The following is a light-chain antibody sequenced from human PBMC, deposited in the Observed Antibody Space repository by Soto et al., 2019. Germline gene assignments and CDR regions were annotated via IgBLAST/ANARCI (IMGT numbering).Light chain of an antibody. J-gene: IGLJ2*01. CDR3: FSYAGNSIWL. V-gene: IGLV2-23*02. CDR1: SSDVGGYNY. CDR2: EVT. Sequence: QSALTQPPSVSGSPGQSITISCTGTSSDVGGYNYIAWYQQHPGKAPRVVIFEVTKRPSGISDRFSGSKSGYTASLTISGLQAEDEADYFCFSYAGNSIWLFGGGTQLTVL.